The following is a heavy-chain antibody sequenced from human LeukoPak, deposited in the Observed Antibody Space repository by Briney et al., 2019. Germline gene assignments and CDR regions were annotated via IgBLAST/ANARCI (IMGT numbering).Heavy chain of an antibody. D-gene: IGHD1-26*01. J-gene: IGHJ4*02. CDR1: GFTFSSYA. CDR3: ARDGLGNHYDY. V-gene: IGHV3-64*01. CDR2: ISSNGGST. Sequence: PGGSLRLSCAASGFTFSSYAMHWVRQAPGKGLEYVSAISSNGGSTYYANSVKGRFTISRDNSKNTLYLQMGSLRAENMAVYYCARDGLGNHYDYWGQGTLVTVSS.